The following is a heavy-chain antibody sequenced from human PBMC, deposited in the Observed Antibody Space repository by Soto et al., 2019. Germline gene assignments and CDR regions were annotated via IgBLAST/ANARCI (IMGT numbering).Heavy chain of an antibody. Sequence: GESLKISCAASGFTFSSYWMSWVRQAPGKGLEWVANIKQDGSEKYYVDSVKGRFTISRDNAKNSLYLQMNSLRAEDTAVYYCAREITTGTTDYWGQGTLVTVSS. V-gene: IGHV3-7*01. J-gene: IGHJ4*02. CDR3: AREITTGTTDY. D-gene: IGHD1-1*01. CDR1: GFTFSSYW. CDR2: IKQDGSEK.